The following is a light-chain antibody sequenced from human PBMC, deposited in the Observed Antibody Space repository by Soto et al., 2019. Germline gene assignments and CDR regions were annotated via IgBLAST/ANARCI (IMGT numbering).Light chain of an antibody. J-gene: IGKJ5*01. CDR1: QGIGDN. V-gene: IGKV3-15*01. Sequence: EVVLTQSPATLSVSPGEGVTLSRRASQGIGDNLAWYQQKPGQAPRLLIYGASTRATGIPARFSGSGSGTEFTLTISSLQSEDFAVYYCQQYNNWPSPITFGQGTRLEIK. CDR3: QQYNNWPSPIT. CDR2: GAS.